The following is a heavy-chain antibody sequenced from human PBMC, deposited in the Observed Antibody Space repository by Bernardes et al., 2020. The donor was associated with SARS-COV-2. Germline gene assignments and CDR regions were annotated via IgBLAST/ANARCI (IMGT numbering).Heavy chain of an antibody. D-gene: IGHD6-19*01. CDR1: GFTFSSYR. CDR3: ARDREAGENSIDL. V-gene: IGHV3-21*01. CDR2: ISSRSGFI. J-gene: IGHJ5*02. Sequence: GGSLRLSCAASGFTFSSYRMNWVRQAPGKGLEWVASISSRSGFIYYADSVRGRFTISRDNAKNSLFVQLNSLRVEDTGVYYCARDREAGENSIDLWGQGTLVTVSS.